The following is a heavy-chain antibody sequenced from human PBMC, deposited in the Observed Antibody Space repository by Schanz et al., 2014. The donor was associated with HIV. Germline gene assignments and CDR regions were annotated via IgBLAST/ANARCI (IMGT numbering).Heavy chain of an antibody. CDR1: GYTFTSYG. J-gene: IGHJ4*02. D-gene: IGHD6-13*01. CDR3: ARDSPVAAGTLDY. CDR2: IIPLFGTS. Sequence: QVQLVQSGAEVKKPGASVKVSCKASGYTFTSYGLSWVRQAPGQGLEWMGGIIPLFGTSNYAQKFQGRATITADESTSTAYMELSSLRSEDTAVYYCARDSPVAAGTLDYWGQGTLVTVSS. V-gene: IGHV1-69*13.